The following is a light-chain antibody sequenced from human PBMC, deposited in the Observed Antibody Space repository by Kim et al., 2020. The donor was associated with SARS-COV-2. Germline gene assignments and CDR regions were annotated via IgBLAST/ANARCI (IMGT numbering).Light chain of an antibody. Sequence: SVSPGEGATLSCRASQSVSGDLAWYQRKPGQAPRLLIYDTSTRATGVPARFSGSGSGTEFTLTISSLQSEDFAVYFCQQYNNLITFGQGTRLEIK. CDR1: QSVSGD. V-gene: IGKV3-15*01. CDR3: QQYNNLIT. J-gene: IGKJ5*01. CDR2: DTS.